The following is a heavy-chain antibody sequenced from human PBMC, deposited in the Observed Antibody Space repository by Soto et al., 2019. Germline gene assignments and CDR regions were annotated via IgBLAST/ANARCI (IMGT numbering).Heavy chain of an antibody. Sequence: QVQLQESGPGLVKPSETLSLTCPVSGASISSYYWNWIRQPPGKGLEWIGYMHESGSTSYNTSLXSRVXXXXXXXXXXXXXXXXXXXXXXXXXXXXXXXXXYXGQGILVTVSS. V-gene: IGHV4-59*01. CDR1: GASISSYY. J-gene: IGHJ1*01. CDR3: XXXXXY. CDR2: MHESGST.